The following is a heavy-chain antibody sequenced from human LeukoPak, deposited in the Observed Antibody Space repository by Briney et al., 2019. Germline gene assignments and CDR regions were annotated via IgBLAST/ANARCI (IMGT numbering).Heavy chain of an antibody. CDR2: IGRDGDNT. CDR3: TRDFWGIDY. V-gene: IGHV3-74*01. CDR1: GFTFSSYW. J-gene: IGHJ4*02. D-gene: IGHD7-27*01. Sequence: GGSLRLSCAASGFTFSSYWMYWVRQAPGKGLVWASHIGRDGDNTNYADSVKGRFTVSRDNTKNTLYLHMKSLRAEDTAVYFCTRDFWGIDYWGQGTLVTVSS.